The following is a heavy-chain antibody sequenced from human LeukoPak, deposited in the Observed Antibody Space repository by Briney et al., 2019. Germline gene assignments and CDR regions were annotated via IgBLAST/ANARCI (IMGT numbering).Heavy chain of an antibody. CDR3: ARRPIVVVPAASHYFDY. J-gene: IGHJ4*02. CDR2: IYYSGTT. D-gene: IGHD2-2*01. V-gene: IGHV4-39*01. Sequence: SETLSLTCTVSRGSTSSSSYYWGWIRQPPGRGLEWIGTIYYSGTTYYNPSLRSRVTMSVDTSRDRFSLSLSFVTAAGTAVYYCARRPIVVVPAASHYFDYWGQGILVAVSS. CDR1: RGSTSSSSYY.